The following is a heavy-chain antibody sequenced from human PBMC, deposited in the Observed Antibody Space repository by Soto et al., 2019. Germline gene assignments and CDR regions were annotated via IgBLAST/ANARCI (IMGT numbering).Heavy chain of an antibody. V-gene: IGHV3-74*01. CDR1: GFTFSSYW. J-gene: IGHJ5*02. CDR3: AKAWEVNWFDP. D-gene: IGHD1-26*01. Sequence: PGGSLRLSCAASGFTFSSYWMHWVGQAPGKGLVWVSRINSDGSSTSYADSVKGRFTISRDNAKNTLYLQMNSLRADDTAVYYCAKAWEVNWFDPWGQGTLVTVSS. CDR2: INSDGSST.